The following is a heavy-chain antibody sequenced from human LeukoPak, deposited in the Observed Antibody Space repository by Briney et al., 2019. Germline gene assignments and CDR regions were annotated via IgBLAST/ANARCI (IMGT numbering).Heavy chain of an antibody. Sequence: GGTLRLSCAASGFTFSSYGMSWVRQAPGKGLEWVSAISGSGGSTSYADSVKGRFTISRDNSKNTLYLKMKSLRAEDTAVYYCAKDDPNGSGTQLDYWGQGTLVTVSS. D-gene: IGHD3-10*01. CDR2: ISGSGGST. CDR3: AKDDPNGSGTQLDY. J-gene: IGHJ4*02. V-gene: IGHV3-23*01. CDR1: GFTFSSYG.